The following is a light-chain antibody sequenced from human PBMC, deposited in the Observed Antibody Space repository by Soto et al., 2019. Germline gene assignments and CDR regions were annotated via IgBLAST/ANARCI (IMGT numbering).Light chain of an antibody. CDR2: DVS. Sequence: QSALTQPASASGSPGQSITISCTGTSSDVGGYNYVSWYQSHPGEAPKLIIYDVSNRPSGVSDRFSGSKSVNTASLTISGLQADDEPDYYCSSSTSSISYVFGTGTKLTVL. CDR1: SSDVGGYNY. J-gene: IGLJ1*01. V-gene: IGLV2-14*03. CDR3: SSSTSSISYV.